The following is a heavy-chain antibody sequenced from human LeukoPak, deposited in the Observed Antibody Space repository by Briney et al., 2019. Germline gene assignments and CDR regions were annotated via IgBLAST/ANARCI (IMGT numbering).Heavy chain of an antibody. Sequence: KPSETLSLTCTVSGGSIRDTTYYWGWIRQPPGKGLEWIGSIYYSGNTYYNPSLMSRVTISVDTPKNQFSLNLSSVTAADTAVYYCARAPHFFDISGSRYYFDYWGQGTLVTVSS. V-gene: IGHV4-39*07. D-gene: IGHD3-22*01. CDR3: ARAPHFFDISGSRYYFDY. J-gene: IGHJ4*02. CDR2: IYYSGNT. CDR1: GGSIRDTTYY.